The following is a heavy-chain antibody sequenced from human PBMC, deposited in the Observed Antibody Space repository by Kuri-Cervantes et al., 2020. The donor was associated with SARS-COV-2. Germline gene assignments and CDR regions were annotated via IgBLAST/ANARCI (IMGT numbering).Heavy chain of an antibody. V-gene: IGHV1-69*10. CDR1: GYTFSSYT. J-gene: IGHJ6*02. Sequence: SVKVSCKASGYTFSSYTISWVRQAPGQGPEWMGGINPVFGIANYAQKFQGRVTITADKSTSTAYMELSSLRSEDTAVYYCARSHGGVAAPKNYYYYGMDVWGQGTTVTVSS. CDR3: ARSHGGVAAPKNYYYYGMDV. D-gene: IGHD2-15*01. CDR2: INPVFGIA.